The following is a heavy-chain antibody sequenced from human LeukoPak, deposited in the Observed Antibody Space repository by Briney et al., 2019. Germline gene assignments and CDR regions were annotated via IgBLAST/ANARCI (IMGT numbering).Heavy chain of an antibody. CDR1: GFTFTSYY. CDR2: INPNSGGT. D-gene: IGHD2-21*02. CDR3: ARYAGDLYYYYMDV. V-gene: IGHV1-2*02. Sequence: GGSLRLSCAASGFTFTSYYMHWVRQAPGQGLEWMGWINPNSGGTNYAQKFQGRVTMTRDTSISTAYMELSRLRSDDTAVYYCARYAGDLYYYYMDVWGKGTTVTVSS. J-gene: IGHJ6*03.